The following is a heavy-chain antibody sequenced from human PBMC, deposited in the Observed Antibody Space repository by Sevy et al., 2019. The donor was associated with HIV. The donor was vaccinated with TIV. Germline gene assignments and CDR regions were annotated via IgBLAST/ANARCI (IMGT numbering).Heavy chain of an antibody. V-gene: IGHV3-64D*06. CDR1: GFTFSSYA. CDR2: ISSNGGST. J-gene: IGHJ4*02. CDR3: VKDLTYSDSSGYSLHNY. D-gene: IGHD3-22*01. Sequence: GGCLRLSCSASGFTFSSYAMRWVRQAPGKGLEYVSAISSNGGSTYYADSVKGRFTISIDNSKNTLYLQMSSLRAEDAALYYCVKDLTYSDSSGYSLHNYWGQGTLVTVSS.